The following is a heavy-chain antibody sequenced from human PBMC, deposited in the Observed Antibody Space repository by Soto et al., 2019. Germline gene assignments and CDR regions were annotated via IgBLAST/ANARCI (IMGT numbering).Heavy chain of an antibody. J-gene: IGHJ4*02. CDR2: IYPGDSNI. D-gene: IGHD2-2*01. Sequence: GESLKISCTGSGYSFSNYWIAWVRQMPGKGLEWMGAIYPGDSNIKYSPSFQGQVTISADKSISTAYLQWSSLKASDTAMYYCARGRGYCSSNNCYDFDYWGQGALVTVSS. CDR3: ARGRGYCSSNNCYDFDY. V-gene: IGHV5-51*01. CDR1: GYSFSNYW.